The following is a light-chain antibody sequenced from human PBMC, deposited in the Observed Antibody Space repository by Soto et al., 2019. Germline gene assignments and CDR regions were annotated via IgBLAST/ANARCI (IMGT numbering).Light chain of an antibody. J-gene: IGKJ2*01. CDR2: GAS. V-gene: IGKV3-20*01. Sequence: IVLTQSPGTLSLSPGERATLSCRASQSVSSNYIAWYQQNPGQAPRLLIYGASTRATGIPDRFSGSGSGTDFTLTLSILEPEDFAVYFWQQYGRSPPFAFGQGTKVEIK. CDR1: QSVSSNY. CDR3: QQYGRSPPFA.